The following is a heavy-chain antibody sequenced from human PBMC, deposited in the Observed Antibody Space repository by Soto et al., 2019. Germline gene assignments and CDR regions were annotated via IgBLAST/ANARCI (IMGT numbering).Heavy chain of an antibody. CDR2: INSDGTGT. CDR1: GFTFRNYW. CDR3: VREYYDDYSFYMDV. V-gene: IGHV3-74*01. J-gene: IGHJ6*03. Sequence: PGGSLRLSCAASGFTFRNYWMHWARQAPGKGLVWVSRINSDGTGTTYADSVKGRFTVSRDNAKNTVFLQMDSLRAEDTALYYCVREYYDDYSFYMDVWGKGTRVTSP. D-gene: IGHD3-3*01.